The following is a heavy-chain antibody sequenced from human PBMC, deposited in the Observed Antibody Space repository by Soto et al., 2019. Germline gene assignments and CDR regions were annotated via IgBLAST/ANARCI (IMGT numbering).Heavy chain of an antibody. CDR1: GGSFSGYY. V-gene: IGHV4-34*01. D-gene: IGHD6-6*01. Sequence: SETLSLTCAVYGGSFSGYYWSWIRQPPGKGLEWIGEISHSGSTNYNPSLKSRVTISVDTSKNQFSLKLSSVTAADTAVYYCAREGQLGPFNGRWFDPWGQGTLVTVSS. CDR3: AREGQLGPFNGRWFDP. J-gene: IGHJ5*02. CDR2: ISHSGST.